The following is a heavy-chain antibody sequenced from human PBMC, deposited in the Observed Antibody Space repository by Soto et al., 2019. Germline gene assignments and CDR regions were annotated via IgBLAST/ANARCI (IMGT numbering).Heavy chain of an antibody. CDR2: FDPEDGET. CDR1: RYTLTELS. Sequence: ASVKVSCKVSRYTLTELSMHWVRQAPGKGLEWMGGFDPEDGETIYAQKFQGRVTMTEDTSTDTAYMELSSLRSEDTAVYYCATDVPRIIGNLGGLFDYWGQGTLVTVSS. J-gene: IGHJ4*02. CDR3: ATDVPRIIGNLGGLFDY. V-gene: IGHV1-24*01. D-gene: IGHD3-16*01.